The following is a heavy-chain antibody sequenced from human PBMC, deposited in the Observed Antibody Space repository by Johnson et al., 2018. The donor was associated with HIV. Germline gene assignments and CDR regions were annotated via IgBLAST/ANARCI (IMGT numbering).Heavy chain of an antibody. J-gene: IGHJ3*02. CDR2: IYSGGFT. D-gene: IGHD4-17*01. Sequence: VQLVESGGGLVKPGGSLRLSCAASGFTFSDYYMSWIRQAPGTGLEWASIIYSGGFTYYADSVKGRFTISRDNSKNTRYLQMNSLRAEDTAVYYCARGGYGEVFDIWGQGTMVTVSS. CDR1: GFTFSDYY. CDR3: ARGGYGEVFDI. V-gene: IGHV3-66*01.